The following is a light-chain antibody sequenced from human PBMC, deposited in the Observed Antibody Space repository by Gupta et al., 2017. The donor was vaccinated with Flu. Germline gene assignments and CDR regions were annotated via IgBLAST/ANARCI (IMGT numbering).Light chain of an antibody. CDR2: VNSDGSH. Sequence: QPVLTQSPSASASLGTSVKLTCTLNSGHSSYAIAWLHQQPEGGPRYLMKVNSDGSHSEGDGIPDRFSVSGSGAERYLTISRVQSEDESDYYCQTWGTGVVVFGGGTKLTVL. CDR1: SGHSSYA. V-gene: IGLV4-69*01. J-gene: IGLJ2*01. CDR3: QTWGTGVVV.